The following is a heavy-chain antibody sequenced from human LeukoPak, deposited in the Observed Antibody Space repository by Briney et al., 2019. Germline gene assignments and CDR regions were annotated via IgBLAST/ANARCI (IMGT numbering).Heavy chain of an antibody. D-gene: IGHD4-17*01. CDR3: ARDGRGYGDYDWFDP. Sequence: ASVKVSCKASGYTFTGYYMHWVRQAPGQGLEWMGRINPNSGGTNYAQKFQGRVTMTRDTSISTAYMELSRLRSDDTAVYYCARDGRGYGDYDWFDPWGQGTPVTVSS. CDR1: GYTFTGYY. CDR2: INPNSGGT. V-gene: IGHV1-2*06. J-gene: IGHJ5*02.